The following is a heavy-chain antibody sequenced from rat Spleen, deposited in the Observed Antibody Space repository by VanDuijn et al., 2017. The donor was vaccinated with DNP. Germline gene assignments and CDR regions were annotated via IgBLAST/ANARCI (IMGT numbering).Heavy chain of an antibody. Sequence: QVQLKESGPGLVQPSQTLSLTCTVSGFSLISYHVHWVRQPPGKGLEWMGRIQSAGSTDYNSALKSRLSISRYTSKSQVFLKRNSVQTEDTAMYFCARGVNYGSYWWFAYWGQGTLVTVSS. CDR2: IQSAGST. D-gene: IGHD1-3*01. V-gene: IGHV2-27*01. CDR1: GFSLISYH. J-gene: IGHJ3*01. CDR3: ARGVNYGSYWWFAY.